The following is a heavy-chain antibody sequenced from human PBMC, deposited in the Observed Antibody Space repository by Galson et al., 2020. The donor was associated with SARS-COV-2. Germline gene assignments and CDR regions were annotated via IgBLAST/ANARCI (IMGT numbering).Heavy chain of an antibody. CDR3: AKNKQYTSDWYDY. D-gene: IGHD6-19*01. V-gene: IGHV3-23*01. CDR2: ISTSGGTT. J-gene: IGHJ4*02. CDR1: GFTFSNSA. Sequence: GGSLRLSCAASGFTFSNSAMSWVRQAPGKGLEWVSAISTSGGTTYYADSVKGLFTISRDNSKNTLYLQMNSLRADDTAIYYCAKNKQYTSDWYDYWGQGTLVTVSS.